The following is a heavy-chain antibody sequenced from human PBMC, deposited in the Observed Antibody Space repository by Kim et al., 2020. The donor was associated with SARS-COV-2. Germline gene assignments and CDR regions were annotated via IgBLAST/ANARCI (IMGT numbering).Heavy chain of an antibody. D-gene: IGHD3-22*01. CDR3: AKDLIPGYPDYYDSSALLGVADY. Sequence: GGSLRLSCAASGFTFSSYAMSWVRQAPGKGLEWVSAISGSGGSTYYADSVKGRFTISRDNSKNTLYLQMNSLRAEDTAVYYCAKDLIPGYPDYYDSSALLGVADYWGQGTLVTVSS. V-gene: IGHV3-23*01. CDR1: GFTFSSYA. CDR2: ISGSGGST. J-gene: IGHJ4*02.